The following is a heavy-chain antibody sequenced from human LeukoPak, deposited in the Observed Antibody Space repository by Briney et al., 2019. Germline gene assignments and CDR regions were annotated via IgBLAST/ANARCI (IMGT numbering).Heavy chain of an antibody. CDR2: IWYDGSNK. CDR1: GFTFSSYG. J-gene: IGHJ4*02. D-gene: IGHD3-22*01. V-gene: IGHV3-33*01. CDR3: ARDPYYYDSSGYYDY. Sequence: GGSLRLSCAASGFTFSSYGMHWVRQAPGKGLEGVAVIWYDGSNKYYADSVKGRFTISRDNSKNTLYLQMNSLRAEDTAVYYCARDPYYYDSSGYYDYWGQGTLVTVSS.